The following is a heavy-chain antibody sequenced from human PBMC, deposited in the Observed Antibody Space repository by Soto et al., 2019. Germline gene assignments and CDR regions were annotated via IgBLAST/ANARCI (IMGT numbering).Heavy chain of an antibody. CDR2: IRSKANSYAT. Sequence: EVQLVESGGGLVQPGGSLKLSCAASGFTFSGSAMHWVRQASGKGLEWVGRIRSKANSYATAYAASVKGRFTISRDDSKKTAYLQMNSLKTEDTAVYYCTSRYCSGSSCHTYYYYGMDVWGQGTTVTVSS. J-gene: IGHJ6*02. CDR3: TSRYCSGSSCHTYYYYGMDV. D-gene: IGHD2-15*01. V-gene: IGHV3-73*02. CDR1: GFTFSGSA.